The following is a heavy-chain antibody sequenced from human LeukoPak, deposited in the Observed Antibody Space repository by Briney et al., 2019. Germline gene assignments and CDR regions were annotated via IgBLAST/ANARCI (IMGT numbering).Heavy chain of an antibody. CDR1: GYTFTGYY. CDR3: ASTPYDFWSGAFDY. D-gene: IGHD3/OR15-3a*01. CDR2: INPNSGGT. V-gene: IGHV1-2*02. J-gene: IGHJ4*02. Sequence: ASVKVFCKASGYTFTGYYMHWVRQAPGQGLEWMGWINPNSGGTNYAQKFQGRVTMTRDTPISTAYMELSRLRSDDTAVYYCASTPYDFWSGAFDYWGQGTLVTVSS.